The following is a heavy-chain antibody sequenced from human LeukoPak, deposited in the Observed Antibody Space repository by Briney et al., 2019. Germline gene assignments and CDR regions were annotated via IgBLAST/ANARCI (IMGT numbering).Heavy chain of an antibody. D-gene: IGHD1-26*01. CDR1: EFTFSRYA. CDR2: ISPSSDFI. CDR3: ARGHHVSYSGTLSGMDV. J-gene: IGHJ6*02. Sequence: GGSLRLSCAASEFTFSRYAMNWVRQAPGKGLEWVSSISPSSDFIYYAASVKGRFTISRDNAKNSVFLQMTSLSAEDTAVYYCARGHHVSYSGTLSGMDVWGQGTTVTVSS. V-gene: IGHV3-21*04.